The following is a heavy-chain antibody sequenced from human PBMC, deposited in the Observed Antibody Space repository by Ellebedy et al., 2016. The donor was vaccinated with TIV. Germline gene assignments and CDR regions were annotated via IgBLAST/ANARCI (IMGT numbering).Heavy chain of an antibody. CDR2: VVGSGERT. V-gene: IGHV3-23*01. D-gene: IGHD3-3*01. CDR3: STVEWYRSDY. Sequence: GGSLRLSCEASGFTFSSHAMSWVRQAPGKGPEWVSAVVGSGERTFYADSVKGRFTISRDSAKNSLYLQMNTLGGEDTAVYYCSTVEWYRSDYWGQGTLVTVSS. CDR1: GFTFSSHA. J-gene: IGHJ4*02.